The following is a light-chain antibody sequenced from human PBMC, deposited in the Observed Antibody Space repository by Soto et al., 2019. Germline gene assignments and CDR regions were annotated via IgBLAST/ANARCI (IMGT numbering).Light chain of an antibody. J-gene: IGKJ5*01. CDR3: QQSYSTPIT. CDR2: ASS. CDR1: HSISRH. Sequence: DIQITKYTSSLSQSVGDRVTLTCWASHSISRHLNWYQQKPGKAPKLLIYASSSLQSGVPSRFSGSGSGADFILNISSLQSEDFATYYCQQSYSTPITVGQGTRLE. V-gene: IGKV1-39*01.